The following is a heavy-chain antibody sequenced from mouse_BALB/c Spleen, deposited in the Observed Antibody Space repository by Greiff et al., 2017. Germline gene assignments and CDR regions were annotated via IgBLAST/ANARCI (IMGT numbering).Heavy chain of an antibody. D-gene: IGHD3-2*01. CDR3: ARRGSTARATFWFAY. CDR1: GYSITSDYA. J-gene: IGHJ3*01. CDR2: ISYSGST. V-gene: IGHV3-2*02. Sequence: ESGPGLVKPSQSLSLTCTVTGYSITSDYAWNWIRQFPGNKLEWMGYISYSGSTSYNPSLKSRISITRDTSKNQFFLQLNSVTTEDTATYYCARRGSTARATFWFAYWGQGTLVTVSA.